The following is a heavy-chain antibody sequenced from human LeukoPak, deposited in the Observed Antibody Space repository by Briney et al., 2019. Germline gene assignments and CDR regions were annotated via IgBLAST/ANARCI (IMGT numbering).Heavy chain of an antibody. CDR1: GGSITNTNY. D-gene: IGHD3-10*01. CDR3: ARGFGALKPNCYYYGMDV. Sequence: SGTLSLTCGVSGGSITNTNYWTWVRQPPGKGLEWIGEVNLQGSTNYNPSLMGRVAISVDKSENHISLQLTSVTAADTAVYYCARGFGALKPNCYYYGMDVWGQGTTVTVSS. J-gene: IGHJ6*02. CDR2: VNLQGST. V-gene: IGHV4-4*02.